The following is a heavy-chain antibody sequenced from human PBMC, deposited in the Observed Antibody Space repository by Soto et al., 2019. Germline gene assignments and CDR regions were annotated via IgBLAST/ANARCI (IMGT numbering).Heavy chain of an antibody. D-gene: IGHD3-9*01. CDR1: GFTFSSYA. J-gene: IGHJ4*02. CDR2: ISYDGSNK. CDR3: ARGGGYFDWLPPFDY. Sequence: QVQLVESGGGVVQPGRSLRLSCAASGFTFSSYAMHWVRQAPGKGLEWVAVISYDGSNKYYADSVKGRFTISRDNSKNTLYLQMNSLRAEDTAVYYCARGGGYFDWLPPFDYWGQGTLVTVSS. V-gene: IGHV3-30-3*01.